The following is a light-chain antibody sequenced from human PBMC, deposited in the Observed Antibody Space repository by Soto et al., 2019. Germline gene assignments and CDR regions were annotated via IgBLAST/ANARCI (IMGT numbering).Light chain of an antibody. V-gene: IGKV3-15*01. CDR2: DAS. J-gene: IGKJ2*01. CDR1: QSISNN. Sequence: IVMTQSPATLSVSPGERATLSCRASQSISNNLAWYQQKRGQAPRLLIYDASTRAPGTPARFSGSGSGTDFTLTISGLQSEDFAVYYCQQYNEWPPGYTFGQGTKIEIK. CDR3: QQYNEWPPGYT.